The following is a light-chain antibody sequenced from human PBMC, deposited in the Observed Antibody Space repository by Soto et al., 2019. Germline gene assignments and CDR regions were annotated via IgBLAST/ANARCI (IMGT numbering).Light chain of an antibody. V-gene: IGKV1-5*01. Sequence: IQMTQSPSMLSAILGARVTITCGAGQSISSWLAWYQQKPGKAPKLLIYDASNLESGVPSRFSGSGSGTEFTLTISNLQAEDCELYYCQQYYNSPRTFGQGTRLEIK. CDR2: DAS. CDR3: QQYYNSPRT. CDR1: QSISSW. J-gene: IGKJ5*01.